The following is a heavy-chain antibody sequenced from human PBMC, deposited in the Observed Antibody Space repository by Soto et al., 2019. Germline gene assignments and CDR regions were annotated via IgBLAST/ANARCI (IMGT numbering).Heavy chain of an antibody. J-gene: IGHJ4*02. D-gene: IGHD2-2*01. CDR3: ARPHSEYCTSTSCAGKGFDY. CDR2: INAGNGNT. CDR1: GYTFTNYA. V-gene: IGHV1-3*01. Sequence: ASVKVSCKASGYTFTNYAIHWVRQAPGQRLEWMGWINAGNGNTKYSQKFQGRVTITRDTSASTAYMELSSLRSEDTAVYYCARPHSEYCTSTSCAGKGFDYWGQGALVTVSS.